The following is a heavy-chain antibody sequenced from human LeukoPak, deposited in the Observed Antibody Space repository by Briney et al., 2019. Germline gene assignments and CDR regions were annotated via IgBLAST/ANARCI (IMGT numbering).Heavy chain of an antibody. CDR3: ATELSTVPLDAFDI. D-gene: IGHD4-17*01. V-gene: IGHV1-24*01. CDR2: FDPEDGET. Sequence: GASVKVSCKVSGYTLTELSMHWVRQAPGKGLEWMGGFDPEDGETIYAQKFQGRVTMTEDTSTDTAYMELSSLGSEDTVVYYCATELSTVPLDAFDIWGQGTMVTVSS. CDR1: GYTLTELS. J-gene: IGHJ3*02.